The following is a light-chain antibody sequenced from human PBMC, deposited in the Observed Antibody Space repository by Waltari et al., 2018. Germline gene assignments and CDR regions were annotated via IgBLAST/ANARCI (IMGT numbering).Light chain of an antibody. CDR2: DVT. CDR3: CSYAGTSTFVM. Sequence: QSALTQPASVSGSPGQSNTISCTGSSSDVGAYNYVSWYQQHPGKAPKLMIYDVTNRPSGVSNRFSGSKSGNTASLTISGLQADDEADYYCCSYAGTSTFVMFGGGTKLTVL. V-gene: IGLV2-23*02. J-gene: IGLJ3*02. CDR1: SSDVGAYNY.